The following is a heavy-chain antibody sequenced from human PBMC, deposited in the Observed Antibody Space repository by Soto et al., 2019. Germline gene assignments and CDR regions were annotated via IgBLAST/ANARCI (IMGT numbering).Heavy chain of an antibody. CDR3: ARHAEYSFDL. CDR2: IKQDGSEK. Sequence: EVQLVESGGSLVQPGGSLTVSCAASGFAFNTYWMTWVRLAPGKGLEVVANIKQDGSEKDYVDSVKGRFTISRDNAKNSLYLQMNSLRAEDTAVYYCARHAEYSFDLWGQGTLVTVSS. CDR1: GFAFNTYW. V-gene: IGHV3-7*03. D-gene: IGHD2-15*01. J-gene: IGHJ4*02.